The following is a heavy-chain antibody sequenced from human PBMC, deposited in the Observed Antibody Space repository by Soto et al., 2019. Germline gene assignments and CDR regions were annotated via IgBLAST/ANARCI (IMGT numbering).Heavy chain of an antibody. CDR1: GFTFSSYS. Sequence: EVQLVESGGGLVKPGGSLRLSCAASGFTFSSYSMNWVRQAPGKGLEWVASISGSTSYIYYADLVKGRFIISRDNAKNSLYLHMNSLRADDTAVYYCARDPPSYYYDSSGFDHWGQGTLVTVSS. D-gene: IGHD3-22*01. J-gene: IGHJ5*02. CDR3: ARDPPSYYYDSSGFDH. V-gene: IGHV3-21*01. CDR2: ISGSTSYI.